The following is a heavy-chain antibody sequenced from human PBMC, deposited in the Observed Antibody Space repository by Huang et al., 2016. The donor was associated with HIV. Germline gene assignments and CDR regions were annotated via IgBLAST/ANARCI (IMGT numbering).Heavy chain of an antibody. J-gene: IGHJ4*02. CDR2: IYTSGST. V-gene: IGHV4-61*09. D-gene: IGHD6-19*01. Sequence: QVQLQESGPGLVKPSQTLSLTCTVSGGSINSVTYYWGWIRQPAGKGLEWIGHIYTSGSTNHNPSLKGRVTISVDTSKNQFSLKLSSVTAADTAVYYCAREALRPGAGIKGYFDYWGPGTRVTVSS. CDR3: AREALRPGAGIKGYFDY. CDR1: GGSINSVTYY.